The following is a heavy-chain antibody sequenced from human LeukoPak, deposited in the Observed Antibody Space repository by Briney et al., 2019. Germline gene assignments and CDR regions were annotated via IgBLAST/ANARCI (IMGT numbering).Heavy chain of an antibody. CDR2: IYTSGST. V-gene: IGHV4-4*09. Sequence: SETLSLTCTVSGGSISSYYWSWIRQPPGKGLEWVGYIYTSGSTNYNPSLKSRITISVDTSKNQFSLKLSSVTAADTAVYYCARLDDAFDIWGQGTMVTVSS. CDR3: ARLDDAFDI. J-gene: IGHJ3*02. CDR1: GGSISSYY.